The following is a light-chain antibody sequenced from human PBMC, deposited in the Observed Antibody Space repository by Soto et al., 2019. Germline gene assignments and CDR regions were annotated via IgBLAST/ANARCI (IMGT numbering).Light chain of an antibody. CDR1: QSDSSSY. Sequence: EIVSTQSPGTLSSSPGERATHSCTASQSDSSSYLAWYQQKPGQAPRLLIYGASSRATGIPDRFSGSGEGRDFTVTISSIESEDFTVYYWYYYGGSPPWMFGERNNVYIK. J-gene: IGKJ1*01. V-gene: IGKV3-20*01. CDR2: GAS. CDR3: YYYGGSPPWM.